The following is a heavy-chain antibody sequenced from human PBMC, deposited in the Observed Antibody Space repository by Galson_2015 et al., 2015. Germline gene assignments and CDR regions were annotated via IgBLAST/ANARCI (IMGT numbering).Heavy chain of an antibody. Sequence: CTVSGGSISNYYWSWIRQPPGKGLEWIGYIYYSGNTNSNPSLKSRVTISVDTSKNQFSLNLSSVTAADTAVYYCARGGESYYGSGSFDYWGQGTLVTVSS. CDR1: GGSISNYY. CDR2: IYYSGNT. D-gene: IGHD3-10*01. CDR3: ARGGESYYGSGSFDY. J-gene: IGHJ4*02. V-gene: IGHV4-59*01.